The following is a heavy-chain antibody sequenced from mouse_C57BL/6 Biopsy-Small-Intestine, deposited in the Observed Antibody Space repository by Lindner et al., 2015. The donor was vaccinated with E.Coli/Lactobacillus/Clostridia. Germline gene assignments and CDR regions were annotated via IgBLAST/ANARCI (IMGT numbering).Heavy chain of an antibody. V-gene: IGHV1-84*02. Sequence: SVKVSCKASGYIFTTYAIHWVRQVPGQSLEWMGWINAGNGNTRYAPDFEGRVTITRDTSATTSSMELSGLRSGDTAVYFCARGQDCSNTMCYVDNWGQGTLVTVSS. CDR3: ARGQDCSNTMCYVDN. J-gene: IGHJ4*01. CDR1: GYIFTTYA. CDR2: INAGNGNT. D-gene: IGHD1-1*01.